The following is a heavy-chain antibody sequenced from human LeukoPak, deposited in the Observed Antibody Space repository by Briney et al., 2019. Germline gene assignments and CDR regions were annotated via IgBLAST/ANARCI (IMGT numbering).Heavy chain of an antibody. V-gene: IGHV4-4*02. CDR1: GGSISSSNW. CDR2: IYYSGST. J-gene: IGHJ4*02. Sequence: KTSETLSLTCAVSGGSISSSNWWSWVRQPPGKGLEWIGSIYYSGSTYYNPSLKSRVTISVDTSKNQFSLKLSSVTAADTAVYYCARPIRGYSYNYWGQGTLVTVSS. D-gene: IGHD5-18*01. CDR3: ARPIRGYSYNY.